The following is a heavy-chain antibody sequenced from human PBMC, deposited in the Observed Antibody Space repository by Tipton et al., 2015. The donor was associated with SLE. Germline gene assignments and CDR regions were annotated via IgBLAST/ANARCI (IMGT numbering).Heavy chain of an antibody. CDR2: VNPSGDIT. Sequence: QSGAEVKKPGASVKVSCKTSGFTFINYYIHWVRQAPGQGLEWMGRVNPSGDITTYAERFQGRVSMTRDTSTSTAYMELSSLTSEDTAMYYCARARLRTGLYYFDYWGQGTLVTVSS. V-gene: IGHV1-46*01. CDR3: ARARLRTGLYYFDY. D-gene: IGHD3-16*01. J-gene: IGHJ4*02. CDR1: GFTFINYY.